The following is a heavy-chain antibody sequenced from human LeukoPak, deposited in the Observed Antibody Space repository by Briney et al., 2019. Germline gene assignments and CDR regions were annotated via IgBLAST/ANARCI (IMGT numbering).Heavy chain of an antibody. V-gene: IGHV3-53*01. CDR3: ARRNGYNFHIDS. CDR1: GFTVCSNY. CDR2: IYSGGNT. D-gene: IGHD5-24*01. Sequence: GGSLRLSCAASGFTVCSNYMSWVRQAPGKGLEWVSAIYSGGNTYYADSVKGRFTISRDNSKSTLYLQMNSLRAEDTAVYYCARRNGYNFHIDSWGQGTLVTVSS. J-gene: IGHJ4*02.